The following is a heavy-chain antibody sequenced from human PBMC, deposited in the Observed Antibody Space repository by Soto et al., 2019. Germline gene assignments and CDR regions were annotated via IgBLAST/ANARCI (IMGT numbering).Heavy chain of an antibody. CDR1: GGSISSGDYY. V-gene: IGHV4-30-4*01. Sequence: SETLSLTCTVSGGSISSGDYYWSWIRQPPGKGLEWIGYIYYSGSTYYNPSLKSRVTISVDTSKNQFSLKLSSVTAADTAVYYCARLWFGELYADYFDYWGQGTLVTVSS. J-gene: IGHJ4*02. CDR3: ARLWFGELYADYFDY. D-gene: IGHD3-10*01. CDR2: IYYSGST.